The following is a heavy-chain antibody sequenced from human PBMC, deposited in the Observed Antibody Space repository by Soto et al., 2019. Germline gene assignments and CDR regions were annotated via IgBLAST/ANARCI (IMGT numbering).Heavy chain of an antibody. CDR1: GFTFSNYA. J-gene: IGHJ3*02. D-gene: IGHD6-13*01. CDR2: ILSNEINK. CDR3: AIIATSGGGDAFDI. Sequence: QVQLVESGGGVVQPGRSLRLSCAASGFTFSNYAMHWVRQAPGKGLEWVAAILSNEINKYTADSVKGRFTISRDNSKNTLYLQMNSLRPENTAGYYCAIIATSGGGDAFDIWGQGTMVTVSS. V-gene: IGHV3-30-3*01.